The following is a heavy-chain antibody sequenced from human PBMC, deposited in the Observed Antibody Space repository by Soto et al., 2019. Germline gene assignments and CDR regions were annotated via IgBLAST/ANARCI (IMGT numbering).Heavy chain of an antibody. CDR1: GSTFSDHY. Sequence: GGSLRLSCAASGSTFSDHYMNWIRQAPGQGLEWLSFINPRGETRYIADSIRGRFTFSRDNARRSLYVQMNSLRAEDTAVYYCARSGLPLIEILDYWGHGTLVTVSS. CDR2: INPRGETR. CDR3: ARSGLPLIEILDY. V-gene: IGHV3-11*01. J-gene: IGHJ4*01. D-gene: IGHD1-1*01.